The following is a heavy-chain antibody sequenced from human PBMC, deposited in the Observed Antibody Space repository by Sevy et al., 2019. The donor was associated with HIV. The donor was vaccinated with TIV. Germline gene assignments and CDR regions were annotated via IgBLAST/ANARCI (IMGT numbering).Heavy chain of an antibody. Sequence: GGSLRLSCAASGFTVSRYAMHWVRQAPGKGLEWVTVISYDGRNKYYTDSVKGRFTISRDNSKNTLYLQMNSLKPEDTAVYFCARGGLGAAAAGGAFDIWGQGTMVTVSS. J-gene: IGHJ3*02. CDR1: GFTVSRYA. V-gene: IGHV3-30*04. CDR2: ISYDGRNK. D-gene: IGHD6-13*01. CDR3: ARGGLGAAAAGGAFDI.